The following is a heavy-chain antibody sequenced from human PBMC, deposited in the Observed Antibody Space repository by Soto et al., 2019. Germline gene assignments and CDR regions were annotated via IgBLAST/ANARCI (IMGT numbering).Heavy chain of an antibody. J-gene: IGHJ4*02. CDR1: GYTFTSYY. CDR3: ARGGYGDYCGY. Sequence: GASVKVSCKASGYTFTSYYMHWVRQAPGQGLEWMGIINPSGGSASYAQKFQGRVTITTDKSTSTAYMELSSLRSEDTAVYYCARGGYGDYCGYWGQGTLVTVSS. V-gene: IGHV1-46*01. CDR2: INPSGGSA. D-gene: IGHD5-12*01.